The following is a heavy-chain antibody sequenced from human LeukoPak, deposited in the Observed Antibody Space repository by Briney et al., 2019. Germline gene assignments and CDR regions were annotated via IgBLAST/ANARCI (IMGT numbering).Heavy chain of an antibody. CDR1: GFIFSSYG. Sequence: PGRSLRLSCAASGFIFSSYGMHWVRQAPGKGLEWVAVIWYDGSNKYYADSVKGRFTISRDNSKNTLYLQMNSLRAEDTAVYYCARDTGSGSYYGPSWYFDLWGRGTLVTVSS. J-gene: IGHJ2*01. CDR2: IWYDGSNK. V-gene: IGHV3-33*01. D-gene: IGHD1-26*01. CDR3: ARDTGSGSYYGPSWYFDL.